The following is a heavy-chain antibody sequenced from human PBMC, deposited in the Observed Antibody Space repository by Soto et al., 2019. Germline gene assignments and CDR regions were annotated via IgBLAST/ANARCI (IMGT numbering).Heavy chain of an antibody. CDR1: GFTFNTYA. V-gene: IGHV3-23*01. CDR2: ITTRGART. Sequence: GGSLRLSCAASGFTFNTYAMTWVRQTPGKGLEWVSFITTRGARTYYADPVRGRFTISTDSSRNTLYLQMNSLRPDDTAVYFCARYRSDGSASFDSWGQGTRVTVSS. CDR3: ARYRSDGSASFDS. D-gene: IGHD3-9*01. J-gene: IGHJ4*02.